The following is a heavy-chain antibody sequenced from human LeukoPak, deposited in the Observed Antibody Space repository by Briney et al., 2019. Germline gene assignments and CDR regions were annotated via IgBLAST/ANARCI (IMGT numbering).Heavy chain of an antibody. V-gene: IGHV1-8*01. CDR2: MNPHSGNT. CDR1: GYTFINSD. CDR3: ARGRKLFNYYYFYYMDV. Sequence: ASVKVSCKASGYTFINSDISWVRQATGQGLEWMGLMNPHSGNTAYAQKFQGRVTITRDISITTAYMELSSLKSEDTAVYFCARGRKLFNYYYFYYMDVWGKGTTVTVSS. D-gene: IGHD4-23*01. J-gene: IGHJ6*03.